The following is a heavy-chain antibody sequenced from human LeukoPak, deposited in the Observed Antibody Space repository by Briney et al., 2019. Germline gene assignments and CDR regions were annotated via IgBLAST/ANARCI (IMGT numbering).Heavy chain of an antibody. D-gene: IGHD6-13*01. V-gene: IGHV4-34*01. CDR3: ATAHSSSWSYIDY. Sequence: SETLSLTCAVYGGSFSGYYWSWIRQPPGNGLEWIGEINHSGSTNYNPSLKSRVTISVDTSKNQFSLKLSSVTAADTAVYYCATAHSSSWSYIDYWGQGTLVTVSS. J-gene: IGHJ4*02. CDR2: INHSGST. CDR1: GGSFSGYY.